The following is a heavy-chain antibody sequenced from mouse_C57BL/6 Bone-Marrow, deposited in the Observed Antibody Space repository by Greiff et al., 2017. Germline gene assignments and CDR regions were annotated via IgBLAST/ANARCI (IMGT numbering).Heavy chain of an antibody. CDR2: IYPRSGNT. CDR1: GYTFTSYG. V-gene: IGHV1-81*01. D-gene: IGHD3-1*01. CDR3: ASRGY. Sequence: VHLQQSGAELARPGASVKLSCKASGYTFTSYGISWVKQRTGQGLEWIGEIYPRSGNTYYNEKFKGKATLTADKSSSTAYMELRSLTSEDSAVYFCASRGYWGQGTTLTVSS. J-gene: IGHJ2*01.